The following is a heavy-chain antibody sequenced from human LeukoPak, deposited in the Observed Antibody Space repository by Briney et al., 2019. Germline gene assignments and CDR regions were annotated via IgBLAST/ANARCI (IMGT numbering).Heavy chain of an antibody. V-gene: IGHV3-21*01. CDR2: ISSSSSYI. D-gene: IGHD6-13*01. CDR3: ARVAAAGSYYFDY. J-gene: IGHJ4*02. CDR1: GFTFSSYS. Sequence: GGSLRLSCAASGFTFSSYSMNWVRQAPGKGLEWVSSISSSSSYIYYADSVKGRFTISRDNAKNSLYLQMNSLRAEDTAVYYCARVAAAGSYYFDYWGQGTLVTVSS.